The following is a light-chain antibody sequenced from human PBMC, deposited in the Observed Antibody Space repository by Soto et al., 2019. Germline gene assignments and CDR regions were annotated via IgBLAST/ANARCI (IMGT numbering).Light chain of an antibody. Sequence: EIVLTQSPGTLSLSPGERATLSCRASQSVSSSYLAWYQQRPGQAPRLLIYGASIRATGIPDRFSGSGSGTDFTLTISRLESEDCAIYYCQQYHTWPITFGGGTKVEIK. J-gene: IGKJ4*01. V-gene: IGKV3-20*01. CDR3: QQYHTWPIT. CDR1: QSVSSSY. CDR2: GAS.